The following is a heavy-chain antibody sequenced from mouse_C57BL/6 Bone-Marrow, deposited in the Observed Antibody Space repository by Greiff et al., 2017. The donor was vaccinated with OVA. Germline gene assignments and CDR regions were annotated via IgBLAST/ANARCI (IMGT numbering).Heavy chain of an antibody. D-gene: IGHD1-1*01. J-gene: IGHJ3*01. CDR3: TVNYYGSSWDWFAY. CDR1: GFTFSNYW. CDR2: IRLKSDNYAT. V-gene: IGHV6-3*01. Sequence: EVQRVESGGGLVQPGGSMKLSCVASGFTFSNYWMNWVRQSPEKGLEWVAQIRLKSDNYATHYAESVKGRFTISRDDSKSSVYLQMNNLRAEDTGIYYCTVNYYGSSWDWFAYWGQGTLVTVSA.